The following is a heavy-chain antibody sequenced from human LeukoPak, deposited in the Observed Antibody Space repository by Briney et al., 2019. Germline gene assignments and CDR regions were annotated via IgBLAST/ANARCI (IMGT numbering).Heavy chain of an antibody. V-gene: IGHV3-74*01. CDR3: ARGGKLEPTAMPT. CDR1: GFTFRTYW. Sequence: GGSLRLSCVASGFTFRTYWKHWVRQVPGKGPVWLSRINPDGSSTAYADSVKCRSTISRDNDKNMLYLQINSLRVEDTAIYYGARGGKLEPTAMPTWGQGSLVVVSS. CDR2: INPDGSST. J-gene: IGHJ5*02. D-gene: IGHD2-2*01.